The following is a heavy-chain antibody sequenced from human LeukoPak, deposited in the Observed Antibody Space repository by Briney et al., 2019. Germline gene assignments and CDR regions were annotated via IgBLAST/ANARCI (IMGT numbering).Heavy chain of an antibody. CDR3: ARESGSRAFFDY. CDR2: IYYSGST. V-gene: IGHV4-59*01. CDR1: GGSISSYY. Sequence: EPSETLSLTCTVSGGSISSYYWSWIRQPPGKGLEWIGYIYYSGSTNYNPSLKSRVTISVDTSKNQFSLKLSSVTAADTAVYYCARESGSRAFFDYWGQGTLVTVSS. J-gene: IGHJ4*02.